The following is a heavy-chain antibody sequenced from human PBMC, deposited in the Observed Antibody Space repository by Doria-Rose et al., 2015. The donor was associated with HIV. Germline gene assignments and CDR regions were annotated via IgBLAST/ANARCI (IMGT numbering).Heavy chain of an antibody. D-gene: IGHD5-18*01. Sequence: WFSRINGDGTRTTYADSVKGRFTISRDNAKKTLCLQMSGLRAEDTGVYYCAREALKYSYGSAFDEWGQGTVVAVSS. J-gene: IGHJ4*02. CDR2: INGDGTRT. CDR3: AREALKYSYGSAFDE. V-gene: IGHV3-74*01.